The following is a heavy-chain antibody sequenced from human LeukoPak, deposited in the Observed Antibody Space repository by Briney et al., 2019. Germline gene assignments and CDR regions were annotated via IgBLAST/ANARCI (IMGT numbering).Heavy chain of an antibody. D-gene: IGHD6-13*01. J-gene: IGHJ4*02. V-gene: IGHV3-30*02. CDR3: AKDHNTEQQMGAIDY. Sequence: PGGSLRLSCAASGFTFSSYGMHWVRQAPGKGLEGVAFIRYDGSNKYYADSVKGRFTISRDNSKNTLYLQMNSLRAEDTAVYYCAKDHNTEQQMGAIDYWGQGTLVTVSS. CDR1: GFTFSSYG. CDR2: IRYDGSNK.